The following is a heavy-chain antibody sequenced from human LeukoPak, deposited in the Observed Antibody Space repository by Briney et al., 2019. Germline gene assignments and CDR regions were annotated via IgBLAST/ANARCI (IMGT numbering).Heavy chain of an antibody. D-gene: IGHD2-2*02. CDR3: ARGQRRGIVVVPAAIRSFDY. CDR1: GGSFSGYY. J-gene: IGHJ4*02. CDR2: INHSGST. Sequence: PSETLSLTCAVYGGSFSGYYWSWIRQPPGQGLEWIGEINHSGSTNYNPSLKSRVTISVDTSKNQFSLKLSSVTAADTAVYYCARGQRRGIVVVPAAIRSFDYWGQGTLVTVSS. V-gene: IGHV4-34*01.